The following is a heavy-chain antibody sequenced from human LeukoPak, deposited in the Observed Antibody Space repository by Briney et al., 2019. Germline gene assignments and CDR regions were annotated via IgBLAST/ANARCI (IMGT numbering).Heavy chain of an antibody. CDR3: AKDAVAATYYYYGMDV. Sequence: GGSLRLSCAASGFTFSSCGMHWVRQAPGKGLEWVAVISYDGSNKYYADSVKGRFTISRDNSKNTLYLQMNSLRAEDTAVYYCAKDAVAATYYYYGMDVWGKGTTVTVSS. CDR2: ISYDGSNK. CDR1: GFTFSSCG. V-gene: IGHV3-30*18. J-gene: IGHJ6*04. D-gene: IGHD2-15*01.